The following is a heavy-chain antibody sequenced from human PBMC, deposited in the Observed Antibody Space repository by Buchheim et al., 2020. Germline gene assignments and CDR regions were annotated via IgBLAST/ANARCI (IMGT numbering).Heavy chain of an antibody. CDR3: ARKDDTVTNNFDY. CDR1: GVTFSNYD. V-gene: IGHV3-23*01. J-gene: IGHJ4*02. D-gene: IGHD4-17*01. CDR2: ISESGAST. Sequence: EVQLLESGGGLVQPGGSLRLSCAASGVTFSNYDMGWVRQAPGKGLEWVSTISESGASTFYAESVKGRFTISIDNSRNTLYLQMSSLRAEDTAVYYCARKDDTVTNNFDYWGQGTL.